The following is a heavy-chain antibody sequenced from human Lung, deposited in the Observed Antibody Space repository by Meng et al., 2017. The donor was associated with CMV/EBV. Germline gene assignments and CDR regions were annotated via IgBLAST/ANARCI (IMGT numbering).Heavy chain of an antibody. V-gene: IGHV4-59*01. J-gene: IGHJ5*02. CDR3: ARGGRFSDA. CDR1: GGSISSYY. Sequence: GSLRLSCSVSGGSISSYYWSWIRQPPGKGLEWIGYSGSTNYNPSLQSRVTISVDTSKNQFSLKLSSVTAADTAVYYCARGGRFSDASGQGTLVTVSS. CDR2: SGST. D-gene: IGHD3-10*01.